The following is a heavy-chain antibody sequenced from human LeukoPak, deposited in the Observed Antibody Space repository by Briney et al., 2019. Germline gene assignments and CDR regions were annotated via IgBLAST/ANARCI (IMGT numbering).Heavy chain of an antibody. Sequence: PGGSLRLSCAASGFTFSSYWMSWVRQAPGKGLERVANIKQDGSEKYYVDSVKGRSTISRDNAKNSLYLQMNNLRVEDTAVYYCARDYDYIWGSYRQLYFDYWGQGTLVTVSS. CDR3: ARDYDYIWGSYRQLYFDY. CDR2: IKQDGSEK. V-gene: IGHV3-7*01. CDR1: GFTFSSYW. J-gene: IGHJ4*02. D-gene: IGHD3-16*02.